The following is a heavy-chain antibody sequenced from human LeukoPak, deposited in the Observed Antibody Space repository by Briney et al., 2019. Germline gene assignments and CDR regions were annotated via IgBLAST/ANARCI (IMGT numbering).Heavy chain of an antibody. CDR2: ISGRSGST. CDR3: VRAYHPGGWFDP. CDR1: GFTVSSNY. Sequence: GGSLRLSCAASGFTVSSNYMSWVRQAPGKGLEWVSAISGRSGSTYYADSVKGRFTISRDNAKDSLYLQMNSLTAEDTAMHYCVRAYHPGGWFDPWGQGTLVTVSS. V-gene: IGHV3-21*01. D-gene: IGHD2-21*01. J-gene: IGHJ5*02.